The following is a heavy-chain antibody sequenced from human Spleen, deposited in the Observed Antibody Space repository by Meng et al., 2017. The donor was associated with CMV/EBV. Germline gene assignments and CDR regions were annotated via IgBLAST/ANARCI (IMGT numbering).Heavy chain of an antibody. J-gene: IGHJ4*02. CDR3: ARSPRSDYVDY. CDR1: GFTFNIYA. V-gene: IGHV3-23*01. CDR2: ISVGGDIT. Sequence: GGSLRLSCAASGFTFNIYALSWVRQAPGKGPEWVSSISVGGDITYYADFVKGRFTVSRAEHTLYLQMNSLRAEDTAVYYCARSPRSDYVDYWGQGTLVTVSS.